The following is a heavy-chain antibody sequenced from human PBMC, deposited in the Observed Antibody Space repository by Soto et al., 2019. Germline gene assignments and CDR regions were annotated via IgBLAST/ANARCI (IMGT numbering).Heavy chain of an antibody. J-gene: IGHJ4*02. D-gene: IGHD6-19*01. CDR2: QTGST. V-gene: IGHV4-61*01. Sequence: QVQVQESGPGLVKPSETLSLTCAVSGVSVTSGSHNFLWIRQPPGKGLEWIGQTGSTNYNPSLKSRINISLDTSKNQFSLNLSSVTSADTAVYYCGVYRAGSGGNGYCGQGTLVTISS. CDR3: GVYRAGSGGNGY. CDR1: GVSVTSGSHN.